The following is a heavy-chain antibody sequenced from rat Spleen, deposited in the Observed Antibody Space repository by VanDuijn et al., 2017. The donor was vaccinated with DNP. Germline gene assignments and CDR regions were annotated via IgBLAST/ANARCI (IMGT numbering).Heavy chain of an antibody. Sequence: EVQLVESGGGLVQPGRSLKLSCAASGFTFSDYYMAWVRQAPTKGLEWVAYIIYDGGRTYYGDSVKGRFTISRDNAKSTLFLQMNSLRSEDMATYYCARHVLPLRVWDYWGQGVVVTVSS. J-gene: IGHJ2*01. D-gene: IGHD1-4*01. CDR3: ARHVLPLRVWDY. V-gene: IGHV5-22*01. CDR2: IIYDGGRT. CDR1: GFTFSDYY.